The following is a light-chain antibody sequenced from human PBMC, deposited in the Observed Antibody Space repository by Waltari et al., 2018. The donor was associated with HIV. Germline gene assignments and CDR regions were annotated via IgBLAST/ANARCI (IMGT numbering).Light chain of an antibody. CDR2: EVS. V-gene: IGLV2-14*01. J-gene: IGLJ1*01. CDR1: SRDVGRPKF. Sequence: QFSPTQPCSVAWFPWTVAHLPLTGTSRDVGRPKFVPRYQQHPGKAPKLLIYEVSNRPSGVSNRFSGSKSGNTASMTISGLQAEDEADYYCNSYRSSTTPCVFGTGTKVTVL. CDR3: NSYRSSTTPCV.